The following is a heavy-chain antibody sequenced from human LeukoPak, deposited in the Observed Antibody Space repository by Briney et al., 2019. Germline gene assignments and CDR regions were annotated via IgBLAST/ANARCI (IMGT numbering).Heavy chain of an antibody. CDR1: GVSVSSGTYC. J-gene: IGHJ4*02. D-gene: IGHD1-20*01. CDR2: IYYSGST. CDR3: ARTRYNWNYDDY. Sequence: PSETLSLTCTVSGVSVSSGTYCWGWIRQPPGKGLEWFGYIYYSGSTNYNPSLKSRVTISIDTSKNQFSLKLSSVTAADTAMYYCARTRYNWNYDDYWGQGTLVTVSS. V-gene: IGHV4-61*01.